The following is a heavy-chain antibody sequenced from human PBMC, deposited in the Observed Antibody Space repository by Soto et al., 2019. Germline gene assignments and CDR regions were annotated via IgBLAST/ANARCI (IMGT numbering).Heavy chain of an antibody. CDR1: GFTFSSYG. J-gene: IGHJ4*02. V-gene: IGHV3-33*01. CDR2: IWYDGSNK. CDR3: ARDPTYYGGDSYYFDY. D-gene: IGHD4-17*01. Sequence: GGSLRLSCAASGFTFSSYGMHWVRQAPGKGLEWVAVIWYDGSNKYYADSVKGRFTISRDNSKNTLYLQMNSLRAEDTAVYYCARDPTYYGGDSYYFDYWGQGTLVTVSS.